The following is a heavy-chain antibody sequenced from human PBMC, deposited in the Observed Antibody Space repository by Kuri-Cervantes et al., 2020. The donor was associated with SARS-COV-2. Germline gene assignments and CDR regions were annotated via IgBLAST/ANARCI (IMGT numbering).Heavy chain of an antibody. CDR1: GFTFSSYA. CDR2: IYSGGST. Sequence: GESLKISCAASGFTFSSYAMHWVRQAPGKGLEWVSVIYSGGSTYYADSVKGRFTISRDNAKNSLYLQMNSLRAEDMALYYCAKGLRRLVYDAFDIWGQGTMVTVSS. V-gene: IGHV3-NL1*01. D-gene: IGHD6-19*01. J-gene: IGHJ3*02. CDR3: AKGLRRLVYDAFDI.